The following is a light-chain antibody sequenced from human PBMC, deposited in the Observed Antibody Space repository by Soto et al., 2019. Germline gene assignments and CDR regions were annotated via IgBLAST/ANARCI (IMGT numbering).Light chain of an antibody. Sequence: QLVLTQPPSASGTPGLGVTISCSGSSSNIGSNTVNWYKQLPGTAPKLLIYFNNQRPSGVPDRFSGSKSGTSASLAISGLQSEDEADYYCAAWDDSLNGQEVFGGGTQLTVL. CDR1: SSNIGSNT. V-gene: IGLV1-44*01. CDR3: AAWDDSLNGQEV. CDR2: FNN. J-gene: IGLJ2*01.